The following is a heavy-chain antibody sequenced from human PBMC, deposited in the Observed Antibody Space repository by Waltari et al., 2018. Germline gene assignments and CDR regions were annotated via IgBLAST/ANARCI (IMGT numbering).Heavy chain of an antibody. CDR2: ISSSSSTI. J-gene: IGHJ4*02. CDR1: ACPCSSYS. CDR3: ARDRVLYG. V-gene: IGHV3-48*04. Sequence: VQLVESGGCLVQPGGSLRLSGAASACPCSSYSMNWVRQAPGKGLEWVSYISSSSSTIYCADSVKGRFTISRDNAKNSLYLQMNSLRAEDTAVYYCARDRVLYGWGQGTLVTVSS. D-gene: IGHD3-3*01.